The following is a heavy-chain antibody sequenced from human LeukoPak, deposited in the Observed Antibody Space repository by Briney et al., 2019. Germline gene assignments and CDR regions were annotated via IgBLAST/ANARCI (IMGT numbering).Heavy chain of an antibody. CDR1: GFTFSDYY. V-gene: IGHV3-11*05. J-gene: IGHJ4*02. CDR2: ISSSSSYT. Sequence: PGGSLRLSCAASGFTFSDYYMSWIRQAPGRGLEWVSYISSSSSYTDYADSVKGRFTISRDNAKNSLFLQMNSLRAEDTAVYYCARERQLVLYDYWGQGTLVTVSS. D-gene: IGHD6-13*01. CDR3: ARERQLVLYDY.